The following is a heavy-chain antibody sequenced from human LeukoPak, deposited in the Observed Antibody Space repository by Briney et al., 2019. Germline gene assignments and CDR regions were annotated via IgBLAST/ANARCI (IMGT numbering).Heavy chain of an antibody. CDR1: GFTFSSYG. D-gene: IGHD1-7*01. Sequence: GGSLRLSCAASGFTFSSYGMHWVRQAPGKGLEWVAVISYDGSNKYYADSVKGRFTISRDNSKNTLYLQMNSLRAGDTAVYYCAKDGNYAHFDYWGQGTLVTVSS. CDR2: ISYDGSNK. V-gene: IGHV3-30*18. J-gene: IGHJ4*02. CDR3: AKDGNYAHFDY.